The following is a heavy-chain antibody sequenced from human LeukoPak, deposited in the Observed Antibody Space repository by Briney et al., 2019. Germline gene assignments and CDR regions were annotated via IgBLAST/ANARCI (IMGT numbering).Heavy chain of an antibody. Sequence: SETLSLTCTVSGGSISRGGYYWSWIRQPPGKSLEWIGYIYYSGSPYYNPSLKSRVTISVDTSKNQFSLKLSSVTAADTAVYYCARCGSDRVFDYWGQGTLVTVSS. CDR3: ARCGSDRVFDY. V-gene: IGHV4-31*03. D-gene: IGHD1-14*01. CDR1: GGSISRGGYY. J-gene: IGHJ4*02. CDR2: IYYSGSP.